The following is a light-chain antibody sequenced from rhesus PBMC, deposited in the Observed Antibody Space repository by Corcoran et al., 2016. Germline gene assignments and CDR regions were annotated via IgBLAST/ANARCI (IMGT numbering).Light chain of an antibody. V-gene: IGKV1-66*01. CDR2: NAS. J-gene: IGKJ4*01. CDR3: QQYNNSPLT. CDR1: QGINNY. Sequence: DIQMTQSPSSLSASVGDRVTITCRASQGINNYFSWYQQKPGKAPKPLIYNASSLETGVPSRFSGSRSGTDYTLTISSLQPEDIATYYCQQYNNSPLTFGGGTKVELK.